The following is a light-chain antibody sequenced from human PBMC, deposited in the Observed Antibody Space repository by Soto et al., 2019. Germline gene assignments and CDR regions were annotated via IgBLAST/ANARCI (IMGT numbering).Light chain of an antibody. CDR1: GSSIGTNT. V-gene: IGLV1-44*01. CDR3: AAWDGSLNNVL. Sequence: QSVLTQPPSASGTPGQRVTISCSGSGSSIGTNTVNWYRQLPGTAPKLLIYGDNQRPSGVSDRFSGSKSGTSASLAISGLQSEDEAEYYCAAWDGSLNNVLFGGGTKLTVL. CDR2: GDN. J-gene: IGLJ2*01.